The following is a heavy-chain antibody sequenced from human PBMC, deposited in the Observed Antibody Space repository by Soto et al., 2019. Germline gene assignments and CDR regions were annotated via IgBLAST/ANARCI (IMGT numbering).Heavy chain of an antibody. CDR2: VSIGGST. Sequence: DVQLLESGGGLVQPEGSLRLSCAASVFTFSSYAMGWVRQGPGKGLEWVAVVSIGGSTHYEDCVRGRFTISRDKSKNTLSLQMNSLSAEDTVVYFCAKRRGAGGDFDYWGQGAVVSVSS. D-gene: IGHD2-15*01. J-gene: IGHJ4*02. CDR3: AKRRGAGGDFDY. V-gene: IGHV3-23*01. CDR1: VFTFSSYA.